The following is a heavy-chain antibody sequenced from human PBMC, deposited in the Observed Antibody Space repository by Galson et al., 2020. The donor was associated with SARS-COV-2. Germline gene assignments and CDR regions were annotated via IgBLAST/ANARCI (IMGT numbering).Heavy chain of an antibody. CDR2: ISGSSSYI. J-gene: IGHJ6*03. Sequence: GESLKISCAASGFTFSSYTVNWVRQAPGKGLEWVSSISGSSSYIYYADSVKGRFSISRDNAKKSLYLQMNSLRAEDTAVYYCARQWWTHYYMDVWGKGTTVTISS. V-gene: IGHV3-21*01. CDR1: GFTFSSYT. D-gene: IGHD2-15*01. CDR3: ARQWWTHYYMDV.